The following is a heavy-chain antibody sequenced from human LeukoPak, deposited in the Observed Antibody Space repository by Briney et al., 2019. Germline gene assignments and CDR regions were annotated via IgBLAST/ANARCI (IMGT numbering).Heavy chain of an antibody. CDR2: IWPGDSDA. Sequence: GESLKISCKTSGYNFTTFWIGWVRQMPGKGLEWMWIIWPGDSDARYSPSFQGQVTLSVDKSINTAYLEWNSLRASDTAIYYCTRHQGNGWRIEYWGQGTLVTVSS. V-gene: IGHV5-51*01. CDR3: TRHQGNGWRIEY. D-gene: IGHD2-15*01. CDR1: GYNFTTFW. J-gene: IGHJ4*02.